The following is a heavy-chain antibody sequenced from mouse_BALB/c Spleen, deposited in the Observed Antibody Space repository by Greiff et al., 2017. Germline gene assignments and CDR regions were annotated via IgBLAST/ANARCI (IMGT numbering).Heavy chain of an antibody. CDR3: ARLHYYAMDY. CDR2: ISDGGSYT. CDR1: GFTFSDYY. V-gene: IGHV5-4*02. Sequence: EVQLQESGGGLVKPGGSLKLSCAASGFTFSDYYMYWVRQTPEKRLEWVATISDGGSYTYYPDSVKGRFTISRDNAKNNLYLQMSSLKSEDTAMYYCARLHYYAMDYWGQGTSVTVSS. J-gene: IGHJ4*01.